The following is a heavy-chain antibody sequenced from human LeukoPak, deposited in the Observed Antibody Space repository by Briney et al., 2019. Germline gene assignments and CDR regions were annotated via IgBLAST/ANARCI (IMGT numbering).Heavy chain of an antibody. Sequence: PGGSLRLSCAASGFTFSSYAMSWVRQAPGKGLEWVSAISGSGGSTYYADSVKGRFTISSDNSKNTLYLQMNSLRAEDTAVYYCAKGAPDYYDSSGYYYEDYWGQGTLVTVSS. J-gene: IGHJ4*02. V-gene: IGHV3-23*01. CDR1: GFTFSSYA. CDR3: AKGAPDYYDSSGYYYEDY. D-gene: IGHD3-22*01. CDR2: ISGSGGST.